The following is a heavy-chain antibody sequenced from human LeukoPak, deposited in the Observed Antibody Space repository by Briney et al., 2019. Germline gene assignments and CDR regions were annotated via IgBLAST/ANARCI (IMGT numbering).Heavy chain of an antibody. J-gene: IGHJ5*02. D-gene: IGHD2-2*01. CDR2: TYYRSTWYD. Sequence: SQTLSLTCAISGDSVSSNSVTWNWIRQSPSRGLEWLGRTYYRSTWYDDYAVSVRGRITVNPDTSKNQFSLHLNSVTPEDTAVYYCARRLTQYDCFDPWGQGILVTVSS. V-gene: IGHV6-1*01. CDR1: GDSVSSNSVT. CDR3: ARRLTQYDCFDP.